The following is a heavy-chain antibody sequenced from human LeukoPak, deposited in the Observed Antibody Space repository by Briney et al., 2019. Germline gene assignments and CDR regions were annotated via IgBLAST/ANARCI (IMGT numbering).Heavy chain of an antibody. D-gene: IGHD2-15*01. V-gene: IGHV3-23*01. CDR1: GFTFSDYA. J-gene: IGHJ4*02. CDR2: ISDRGGTT. CDR3: AKVTSAGSCYQSDY. Sequence: PGGSLRLSCAASGFTFSDYAMGWVRQAPGKGLEWVSGISDRGGTTYYADSVEGRFTISRDNSKNTLYLQMNNLGAEDTAVYYCAKVTSAGSCYQSDYWGQGTLVTVSS.